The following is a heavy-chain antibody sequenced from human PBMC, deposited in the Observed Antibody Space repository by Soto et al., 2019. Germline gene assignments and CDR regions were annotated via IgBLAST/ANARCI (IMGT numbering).Heavy chain of an antibody. CDR1: GFTFSYYW. Sequence: EVPLVESGGGLVQPGESLRLSCAASGFTFSYYWMHWVRQAPGKGPVWVSRIHSDGSSTTYGDYVKGRFSISRDNASTTVYLKMNSLGAEDTAGYYWERWERGAFDLWGQGTVLTVSS. CDR2: IHSDGSST. D-gene: IGHD1-1*01. J-gene: IGHJ3*01. CDR3: ERWERGAFDL. V-gene: IGHV3-74*01.